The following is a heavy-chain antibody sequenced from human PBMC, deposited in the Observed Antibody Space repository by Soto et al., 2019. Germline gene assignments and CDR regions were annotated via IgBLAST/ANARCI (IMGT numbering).Heavy chain of an antibody. Sequence: SETLSLTCTVSGGSISSYYWSWIRQPPGKGLEWIGYIYYSGSTNYNPSLKSRVTISVDTSKNQFSLKLSSVTAADTAVYYCARVVDDFWSGYYRGYYYYMDVWGKGTTVTVSS. CDR1: GGSISSYY. V-gene: IGHV4-59*01. J-gene: IGHJ6*03. CDR3: ARVVDDFWSGYYRGYYYYMDV. D-gene: IGHD3-3*01. CDR2: IYYSGST.